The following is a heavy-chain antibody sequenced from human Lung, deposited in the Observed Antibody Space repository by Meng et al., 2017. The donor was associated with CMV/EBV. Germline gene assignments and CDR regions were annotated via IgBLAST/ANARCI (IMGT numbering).Heavy chain of an antibody. CDR2: LYPADSDT. CDR3: ARGSSGSYWYFDL. J-gene: IGHJ2*01. V-gene: IGHV5-51*01. CDR1: GYTFSHEW. D-gene: IGHD3-10*01. Sequence: XVSXKGSGYTFSHEWIGWVRQTPGKGLDWMGILYPADSDTRYSPSFQGRITISADMSTSTAYLQWTSLKASDIGIYYCARGSSGSYWYFDLWGRSTLVTVSS.